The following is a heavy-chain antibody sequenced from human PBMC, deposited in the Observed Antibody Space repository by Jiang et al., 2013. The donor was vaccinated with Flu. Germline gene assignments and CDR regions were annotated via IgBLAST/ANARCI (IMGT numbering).Heavy chain of an antibody. J-gene: IGHJ4*02. CDR3: ARVVNDYFDWLLFTDPRAT. Sequence: SGAEVKKPGSSVKVSCKASGGTFSSYAINWVRQAPGQGLEWVGGIISIFGTTNYAQKFQGRVTITADKSTSTTDMELRSLRSEDTAVYYCARVVNDYFDWLLFTDPRATWGQGTLVTVSS. CDR2: IISIFGTT. V-gene: IGHV1-69*06. CDR1: GGTFSSYA. D-gene: IGHD3-9*01.